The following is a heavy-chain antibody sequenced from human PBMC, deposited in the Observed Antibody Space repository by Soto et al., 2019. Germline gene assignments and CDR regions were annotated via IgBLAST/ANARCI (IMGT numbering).Heavy chain of an antibody. J-gene: IGHJ4*02. V-gene: IGHV3-30-3*01. CDR2: ISYDGSNK. D-gene: IGHD3-22*01. CDR3: ARDTIYDSSGYYY. Sequence: GGSLRLSCAASGFTFSSYAMHWVRQAPGKGLEWVAVISYDGSNKYYADSVKGRFTISRDNSKNTLYLQMNSLRAEDTAVYYCARDTIYDSSGYYYWGQGTLVTVS. CDR1: GFTFSSYA.